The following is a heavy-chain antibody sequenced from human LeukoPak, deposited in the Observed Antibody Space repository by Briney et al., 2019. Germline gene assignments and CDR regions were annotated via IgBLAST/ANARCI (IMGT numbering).Heavy chain of an antibody. V-gene: IGHV1-2*02. CDR3: ARAKRTAAAAFDY. CDR2: INPNSGGS. J-gene: IGHJ4*02. CDR1: GYTFTGYC. D-gene: IGHD6-13*01. Sequence: ASVKVSCKASGYTFTGYCMHWVRQAPGQGLEWMGWINPNSGGSNYAQKFQGRVTMTRDTSISTAYMELSRLRSDDTAVYYCARAKRTAAAAFDYWGQGTLVTVSS.